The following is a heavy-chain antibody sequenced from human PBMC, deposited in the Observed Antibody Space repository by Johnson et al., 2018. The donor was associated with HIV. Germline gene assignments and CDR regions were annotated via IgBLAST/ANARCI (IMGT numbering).Heavy chain of an antibody. D-gene: IGHD1-26*01. CDR2: ISGSGVRT. CDR1: GFTFNKYA. CDR3: AKDSGNYGDNAFDI. J-gene: IGHJ3*02. Sequence: EVQLVESGGGLVQPGGSLRLSCAASGFTFNKYAMSWVGQAPRKGLVWVSAISGSGVRTYYADSAKGQFIISGNNSRNTLYLQMNSLRAEETAVYYCAKDSGNYGDNAFDIWGRGTMVTVSS. V-gene: IGHV3-23*04.